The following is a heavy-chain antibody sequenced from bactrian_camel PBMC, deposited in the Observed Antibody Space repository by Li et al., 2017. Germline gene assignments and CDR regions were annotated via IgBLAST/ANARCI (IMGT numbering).Heavy chain of an antibody. V-gene: IGHV3S53*01. CDR2: ITSVATT. CDR3: AARPGQCVWLLLNLDRAHYEFPS. J-gene: IGHJ6*01. CDR1: GYVFSDCE. D-gene: IGHD3*01. Sequence: QLVESGGDSVQTGGSLKLSCVASGYVFSDCEMGWYRQAPGKGHESVSNITSVATTTYVDSVKGRFTISRDNAKNTLYLQMNNLETEDTAVFYCAARPGQCVWLLLNLDRAHYEFPSWGQGTQVTVS.